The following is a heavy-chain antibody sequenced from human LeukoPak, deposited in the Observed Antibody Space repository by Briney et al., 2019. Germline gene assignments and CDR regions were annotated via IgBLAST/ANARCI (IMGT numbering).Heavy chain of an antibody. J-gene: IGHJ4*02. CDR3: ARLGYSYGSEAQEFDY. D-gene: IGHD5-18*01. CDR2: IYPGDSDT. CDR1: GYSFTSYW. V-gene: IGHV5-51*01. Sequence: RGESLKISCKGSGYSFTSYWIGWVRQMPGKGLEWMGIIYPGDSDTRYSPSFQGQVTISADKSISTAYLQWSSLKASDTAMYYCARLGYSYGSEAQEFDYWGQGTLVTVSS.